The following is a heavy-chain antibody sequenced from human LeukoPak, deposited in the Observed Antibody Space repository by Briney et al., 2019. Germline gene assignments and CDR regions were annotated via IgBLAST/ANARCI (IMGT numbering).Heavy chain of an antibody. CDR3: ARSPSGSYPLYYFDY. D-gene: IGHD1-26*01. CDR1: GYTFTSYY. CDR2: INPSGGST. V-gene: IGHV1-46*01. Sequence: ASVKVSCKASGYTFTSYYMHWVRQAPGQGLEWMGIINPSGGSTSYAQKFQGRVTMTRDTSTSTVYMELSSLRSEDTAVYYCARSPSGSYPLYYFDYWGQGTLVTVSS. J-gene: IGHJ4*02.